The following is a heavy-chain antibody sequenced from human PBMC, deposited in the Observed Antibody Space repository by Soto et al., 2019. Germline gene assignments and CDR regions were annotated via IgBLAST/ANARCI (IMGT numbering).Heavy chain of an antibody. Sequence: QVQLVQSGAEVKKPGASVKVSCKASGYTFTDYYMHWVRQAPGQGLEWMGWINPNSGDTNYAQKFQGRVTMTRDTSISTAHMELSSLRSDDTAVYYCARGDYSVYYYHYVMDVWGQGTTVTVSS. V-gene: IGHV1-2*02. D-gene: IGHD4-4*01. CDR2: INPNSGDT. J-gene: IGHJ6*02. CDR3: ARGDYSVYYYHYVMDV. CDR1: GYTFTDYY.